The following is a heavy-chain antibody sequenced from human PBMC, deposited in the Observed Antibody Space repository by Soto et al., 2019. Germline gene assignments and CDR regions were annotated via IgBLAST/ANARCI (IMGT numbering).Heavy chain of an antibody. CDR2: MNGRGGST. CDR3: AKTDLVPLAMIGAFDI. V-gene: IGHV3-23*01. D-gene: IGHD3-22*01. J-gene: IGHJ3*02. CDR1: GFTFSSYV. Sequence: EVQLLESGGGLAQPGGSLRLSCAASGFTFSSYVMSWVRQAPGKGLEWVASMNGRGGSTYYADSVKGRFTISRDNSKNTLYVQMNSLRAEDTAVYYCAKTDLVPLAMIGAFDIWGQGTMVTVSS.